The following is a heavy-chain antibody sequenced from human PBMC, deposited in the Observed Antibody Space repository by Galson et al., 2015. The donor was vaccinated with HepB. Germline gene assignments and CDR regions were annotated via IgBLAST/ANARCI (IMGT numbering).Heavy chain of an antibody. CDR1: AFTFSSYA. V-gene: IGHV3-23*01. J-gene: IGHJ4*02. Sequence: SLRLSCAASAFTFSSYAMSWVRQAPGKGLEWVSSISGDGGSAHYADSVKGRFTISRDNSKSTLYLQMNSLRVEDTAVYYCATDRGYDGSGSWGFDYWGQGTLVTVSS. CDR3: ATDRGYDGSGSWGFDY. CDR2: ISGDGGSA. D-gene: IGHD3-10*01.